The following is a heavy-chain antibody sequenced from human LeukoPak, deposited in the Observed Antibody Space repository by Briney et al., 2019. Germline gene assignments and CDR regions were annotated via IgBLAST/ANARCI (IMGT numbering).Heavy chain of an antibody. CDR3: ARETWDGDYDLEPTFDY. D-gene: IGHD4-17*01. V-gene: IGHV6-1*01. CDR1: GDSVSSNSAA. Sequence: SQTLSLICAISGDSVSSNSAAWNWIRQSPSRGLEWLGRTYYRSKWYNDYAVSVKSRITINPDTSKNQFSLQLNSVTPEDTAVYYCARETWDGDYDLEPTFDYWGQGTLVTVSS. J-gene: IGHJ4*02. CDR2: TYYRSKWYN.